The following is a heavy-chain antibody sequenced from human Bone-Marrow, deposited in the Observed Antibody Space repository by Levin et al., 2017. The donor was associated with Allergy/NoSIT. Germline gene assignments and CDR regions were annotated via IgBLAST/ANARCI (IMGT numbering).Heavy chain of an antibody. J-gene: IGHJ4*02. D-gene: IGHD5-18*01. V-gene: IGHV1-18*01. Sequence: GESLKISCKASGYTFTNYAVTWVRQAPGQGLEWMGWISAYNGNTDYAPKFQDRITMTTDTLTTTAYMELRSLTSDDTAVYFCARGGGSSYEDYWGPGTLVTVSS. CDR3: ARGGGSSYEDY. CDR1: GYTFTNYA. CDR2: ISAYNGNT.